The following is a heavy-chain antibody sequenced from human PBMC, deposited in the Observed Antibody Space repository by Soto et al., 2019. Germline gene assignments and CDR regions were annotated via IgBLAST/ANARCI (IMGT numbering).Heavy chain of an antibody. V-gene: IGHV1-18*01. D-gene: IGHD2-15*01. CDR3: ARDDCSGGSCYRPLDY. J-gene: IGHJ4*02. Sequence: QVQLVQSGAEVKKPGASVKVSCKASGYTFPSYGISWVRKAPGQGLEWMGWISGYNGNTNYAQMLQGRVTMTTDTSTSTAYMELRSLRSDDTAVYSCARDDCSGGSCYRPLDYWGQGTLVTVSS. CDR2: ISGYNGNT. CDR1: GYTFPSYG.